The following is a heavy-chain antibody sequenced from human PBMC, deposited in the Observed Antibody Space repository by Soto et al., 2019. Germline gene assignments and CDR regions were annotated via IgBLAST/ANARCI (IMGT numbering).Heavy chain of an antibody. Sequence: QLQLQESGPGLVKPSETLSLTCTVSGGSISSSSYYWGWIRQPPGKGLEWIGSIYYSGSTYYNPSLKSRVTISVDTSKNQFSLKLSSVTAADTAVYYCARPKPFWGMDVWGQGTTVTVSS. V-gene: IGHV4-39*01. CDR1: GGSISSSSYY. CDR3: ARPKPFWGMDV. J-gene: IGHJ6*02. D-gene: IGHD3-3*01. CDR2: IYYSGST.